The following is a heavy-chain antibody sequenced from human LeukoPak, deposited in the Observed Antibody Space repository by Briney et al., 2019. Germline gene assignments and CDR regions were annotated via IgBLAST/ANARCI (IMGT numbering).Heavy chain of an antibody. V-gene: IGHV4-39*07. J-gene: IGHJ5*02. CDR1: GGSISTSSYY. D-gene: IGHD3-9*01. CDR3: ARDRPGYDILTGYYFGWFDP. Sequence: SETLSLTCTVSGGSISTSSYYWGWIRQPPGKGLEWIGSMYHSGSTYYNPSLKSRVTISVDTSKNQFSLKLSSVTAADTAVYYCARDRPGYDILTGYYFGWFDPWGQGTLVTVSS. CDR2: MYHSGST.